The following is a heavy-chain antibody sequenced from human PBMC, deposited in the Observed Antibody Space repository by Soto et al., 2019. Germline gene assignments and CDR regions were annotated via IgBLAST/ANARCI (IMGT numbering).Heavy chain of an antibody. D-gene: IGHD2-8*01. Sequence: SQTLSLTCAISGDSVSSNSAAWNWIRQSPSRGLEWLGRTYYRSKWYNDYAVSVKSRITINPDTSKNQFSLQLNSVTPEDTAVYYCARDTGDIVLMVYAITGSYYGMDVWGQGTTVTVSS. CDR1: GDSVSSNSAA. CDR2: TYYRSKWYN. CDR3: ARDTGDIVLMVYAITGSYYGMDV. J-gene: IGHJ6*02. V-gene: IGHV6-1*01.